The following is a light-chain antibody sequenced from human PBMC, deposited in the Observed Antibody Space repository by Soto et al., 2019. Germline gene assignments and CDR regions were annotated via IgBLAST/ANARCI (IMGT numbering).Light chain of an antibody. Sequence: QSGLHQTDSGSGAPGQRFTISCTGSISNIGAGHDVHWYQQLPGTAPKLLIYGNRNRPSGVPDRFSGSKYGTSASLAITGLQAEDEADYYCQSYDSSLSGSEVFGTGTKVTVL. CDR2: GNR. J-gene: IGLJ1*01. V-gene: IGLV1-40*01. CDR3: QSYDSSLSGSEV. CDR1: ISNIGAGHD.